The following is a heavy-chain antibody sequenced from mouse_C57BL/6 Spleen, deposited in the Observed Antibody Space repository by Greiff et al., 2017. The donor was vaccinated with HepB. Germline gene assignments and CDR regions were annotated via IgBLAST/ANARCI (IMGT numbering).Heavy chain of an antibody. J-gene: IGHJ3*01. CDR2: IDPSDSET. D-gene: IGHD2-1*01. CDR1: GYTFTSYW. V-gene: IGHV1-52*01. Sequence: VKLQQPGAELVRPGSSVKLSCKASGYTFTSYWMHWVKQRPIQGLEWIGNIDPSDSETHYNQKFKDKATLTVDKSSSTAYMQLSSLTSEDSAVYYCARSDGNYGAWFAYWGQGTLVTVSA. CDR3: ARSDGNYGAWFAY.